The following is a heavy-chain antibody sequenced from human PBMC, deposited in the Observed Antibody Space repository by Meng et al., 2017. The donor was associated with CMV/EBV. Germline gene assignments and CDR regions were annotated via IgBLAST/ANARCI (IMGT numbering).Heavy chain of an antibody. CDR1: GGSISSGGYY. J-gene: IGHJ6*02. Sequence: SETLSLTCTVSGGSISSGGYYWSWIRQHPGKGLEWIGYIYYSGSTYYNPSLKSRVTISVDTSKNQFSLKLSSVTAADTAVYYCARSIVVAPAAIDKGGMDVWGQGTTVTVSS. CDR3: ARSIVVAPAAIDKGGMDV. V-gene: IGHV4-31*03. D-gene: IGHD2-2*02. CDR2: IYYSGST.